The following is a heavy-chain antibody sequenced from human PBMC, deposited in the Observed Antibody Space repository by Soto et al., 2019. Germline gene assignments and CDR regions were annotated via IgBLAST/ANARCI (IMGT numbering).Heavy chain of an antibody. D-gene: IGHD3-16*01. CDR2: VWYDGSNE. J-gene: IGHJ6*02. CDR1: GFTFSTYG. Sequence: QVQLVESGGGVVQPGRSLRLSCAASGFTFSTYGMHWVRQAPGKGLEWVALVWYDGSNEYYEDSVKGRFTISRDNSNNTLYLQMNSLRDEDTAVYFCAREYYDRREIAMGGSHYYYSMDVWGQGTTVTVSS. CDR3: AREYYDRREIAMGGSHYYYSMDV. V-gene: IGHV3-33*01.